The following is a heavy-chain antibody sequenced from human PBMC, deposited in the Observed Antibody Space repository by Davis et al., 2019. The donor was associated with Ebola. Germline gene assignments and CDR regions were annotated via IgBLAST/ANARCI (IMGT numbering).Heavy chain of an antibody. D-gene: IGHD3-22*01. V-gene: IGHV3-23*01. J-gene: IGHJ4*02. Sequence: GESLKIPCAASGFTFSSYAMSWVRQAPGKGLEWVSAISGSGGSTYYADSVKGRFTISRDNAKNSLYLQMNSLRAEDTAVYYCARDSYYYDSSGYSYYFDYWGQGTLVTVSS. CDR3: ARDSYYYDSSGYSYYFDY. CDR2: ISGSGGST. CDR1: GFTFSSYA.